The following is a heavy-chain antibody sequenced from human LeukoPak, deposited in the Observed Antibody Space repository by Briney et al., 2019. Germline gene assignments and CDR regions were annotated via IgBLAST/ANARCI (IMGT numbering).Heavy chain of an antibody. V-gene: IGHV1-69*13. J-gene: IGHJ5*02. D-gene: IGHD2-2*01. CDR3: ARVGVVVVPAAIIEGGWFDP. CDR1: GYTFTSYG. CDR2: IIPIFGTA. Sequence: ASVKVSCKASGYTFTSYGISWVRQAPGQGLEWMGGIIPIFGTANYAQKFQGRVTITADESTSTAYMELSSLRSEDTAVYYCARVGVVVVPAAIIEGGWFDPWGQGTLVTVSS.